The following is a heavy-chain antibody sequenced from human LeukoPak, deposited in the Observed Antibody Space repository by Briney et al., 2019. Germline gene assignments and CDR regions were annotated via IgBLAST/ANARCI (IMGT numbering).Heavy chain of an antibody. Sequence: PGGSLRLSCAASGFTFSSYEMNWVRQAPGKGLEWGSYISSSGSTIYYADSVKGRFTISRDNAQNSLYLQMNSLRAEDTAVYYCAELGITMIGGVWGKRATVTISS. J-gene: IGHJ6*04. D-gene: IGHD3-10*02. V-gene: IGHV3-48*03. CDR2: ISSSGSTI. CDR1: GFTFSSYE. CDR3: AELGITMIGGV.